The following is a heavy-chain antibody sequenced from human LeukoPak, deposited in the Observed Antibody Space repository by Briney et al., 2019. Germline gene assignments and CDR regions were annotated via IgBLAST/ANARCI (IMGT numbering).Heavy chain of an antibody. V-gene: IGHV4-59*08. J-gene: IGHJ4*02. CDR2: IYYSGST. CDR1: GGSISSYY. CDR3: ARLSVVPAARLEY. Sequence: PSETLSLTCTVSGGSISSYYWSWIRQPPGKGLEWIGYIYYSGSTYYNPSLKSRVTISVDTSKNQFSLKLSSVTAADTAVYYCARLSVVPAARLEYWGQGTLVTVSS. D-gene: IGHD2-2*01.